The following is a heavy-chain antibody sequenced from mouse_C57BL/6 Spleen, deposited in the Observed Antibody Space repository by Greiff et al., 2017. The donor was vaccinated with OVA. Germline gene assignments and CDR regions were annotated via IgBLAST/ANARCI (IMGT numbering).Heavy chain of an antibody. CDR1: GYTFTSYW. J-gene: IGHJ3*01. CDR2: IHPNSGST. Sequence: QVQLQQPGAELVKPGASVKLSCKASGYTFTSYWMHWVKQRPGQGLEWIGMIHPNSGSTNYNEKFKSKATLTVDKSSSTAYVQLSSLTSEDSAVYYCTAQATWFAYWGQGTLVTVSA. CDR3: TAQATWFAY. V-gene: IGHV1-64*01. D-gene: IGHD3-2*02.